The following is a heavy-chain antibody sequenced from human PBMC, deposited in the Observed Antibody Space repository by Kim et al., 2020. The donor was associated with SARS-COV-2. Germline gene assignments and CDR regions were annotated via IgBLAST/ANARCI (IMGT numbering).Heavy chain of an antibody. J-gene: IGHJ4*02. CDR1: GGSIGTYF. V-gene: IGHV4-4*07. CDR2: IYMSGNT. D-gene: IGHD3-3*01. CDR3: ARDKQTYDHWRAFDY. Sequence: SETLSLTCTVSGGSIGTYFWSWIRQPAGKGLEWIGRIYMSGNTNYNPSLKSRVTMSVDTSKNQFSLKLNSVTAADTAVYYCARDKQTYDHWRAFDYWGPG.